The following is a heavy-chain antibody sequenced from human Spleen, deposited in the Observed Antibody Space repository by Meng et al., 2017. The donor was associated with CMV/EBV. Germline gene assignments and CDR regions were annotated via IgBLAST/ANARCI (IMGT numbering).Heavy chain of an antibody. CDR1: GFTFSSYS. Sequence: GESLKISCAASGFTFSSYSMNWVRQAPGKGLEWVSSISSSSSYIYYADSVKGRFTISRDNAKNSLYLQMNSLRAEDTAVYYCASLGGRGCWGQGTLVTVS. V-gene: IGHV3-21*01. CDR2: ISSSSSYI. J-gene: IGHJ4*02. D-gene: IGHD3-16*01. CDR3: ASLGGRGC.